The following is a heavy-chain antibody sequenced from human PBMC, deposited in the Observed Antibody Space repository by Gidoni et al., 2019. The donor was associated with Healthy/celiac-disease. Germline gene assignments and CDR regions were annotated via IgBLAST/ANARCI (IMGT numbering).Heavy chain of an antibody. CDR2: ISYDGSNK. J-gene: IGHJ4*02. Sequence: QVQLVESGGGVVQPGRSLRLSCAASGFTFSSYGLHWVRQAPGKGLEWVAGISYDGSNKYYADSVKGRFTISRDNSKNTLYLQMNSLRAEDTAVYYCAKVEDRGPFYWGQGTLVTVSS. D-gene: IGHD3-10*01. CDR1: GFTFSSYG. V-gene: IGHV3-30*18. CDR3: AKVEDRGPFY.